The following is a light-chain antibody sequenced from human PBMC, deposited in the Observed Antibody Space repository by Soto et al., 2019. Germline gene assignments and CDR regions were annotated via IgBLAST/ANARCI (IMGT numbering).Light chain of an antibody. J-gene: IGKJ1*01. CDR2: KAS. CDR3: QQYNDNWT. Sequence: DIQMTQSPSTLSASVGDRVTITCRASQSVSRWLAWYQQKPGKAPKLLIYKASTLESGVPSRFRGSGSGTEFTLAISRLQPDDSATYYCQQYNDNWTFGQGTKVDIK. CDR1: QSVSRW. V-gene: IGKV1-5*03.